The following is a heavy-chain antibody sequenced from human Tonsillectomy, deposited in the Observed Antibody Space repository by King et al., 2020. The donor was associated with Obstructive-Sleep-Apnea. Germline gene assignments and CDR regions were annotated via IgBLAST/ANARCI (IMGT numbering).Heavy chain of an antibody. CDR2: INPNSGGT. Sequence: QLVQSGAEVKKPGASVKVSCKASGNTFTGYYIHWVRQAPGQGLEWMGWINPNSGGTNYAQKFQGRVTMTRDTSISTVYMELSRLRSDDTAVYYCARVPVYSGYDWVDYWVQGTLVTVSS. D-gene: IGHD5-12*01. CDR3: ARVPVYSGYDWVDY. J-gene: IGHJ4*02. CDR1: GNTFTGYY. V-gene: IGHV1-2*02.